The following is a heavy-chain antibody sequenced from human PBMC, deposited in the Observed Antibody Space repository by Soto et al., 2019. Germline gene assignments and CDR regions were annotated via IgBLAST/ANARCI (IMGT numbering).Heavy chain of an antibody. Sequence: GGSLRLSCAASGFSFSDYPMNWVRQAPGKGLEWLSNIRSTSDDTYYAESLQGRFTISRDIARNSFYLQMNSLRDEDTAVYYCAALRSSSETSGYFGTFDIWGQGTMVTVSS. V-gene: IGHV3-48*02. D-gene: IGHD3-22*01. J-gene: IGHJ3*02. CDR3: AALRSSSETSGYFGTFDI. CDR2: IRSTSDDT. CDR1: GFSFSDYP.